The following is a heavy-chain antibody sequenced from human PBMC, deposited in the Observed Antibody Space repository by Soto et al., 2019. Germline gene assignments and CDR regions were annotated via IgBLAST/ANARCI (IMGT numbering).Heavy chain of an antibody. D-gene: IGHD5-12*01. CDR2: SCYSDA. Sequence: QVLLQESGPGLVKPSETLSLRCTVSADSIKESYWHWIRQPPGKGLEWIGCSCYSDANYNPSLESRVTISIDTSKNHFSLNLNSVTTADTAVYYCARDRGDGFDVWGLGTMVTVSS. J-gene: IGHJ3*01. CDR1: ADSIKESY. CDR3: ARDRGDGFDV. V-gene: IGHV4-59*13.